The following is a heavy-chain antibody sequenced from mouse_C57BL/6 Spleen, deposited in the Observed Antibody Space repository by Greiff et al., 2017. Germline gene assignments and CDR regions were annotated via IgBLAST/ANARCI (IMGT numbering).Heavy chain of an antibody. CDR1: GFTFSDYG. Sequence: EVKVVESGGGLVKPGGSLKLSCAASGFTFSDYGMHWVRQAPEQGLEWVAYISSGSSTIYYADTVKGRFTISRDTATNTLFLQMTSLRSEDTAMYYCARGDDGGWFAYWGQGTLVTVSA. CDR3: ARGDDGGWFAY. CDR2: ISSGSSTI. V-gene: IGHV5-17*01. J-gene: IGHJ3*01. D-gene: IGHD2-3*01.